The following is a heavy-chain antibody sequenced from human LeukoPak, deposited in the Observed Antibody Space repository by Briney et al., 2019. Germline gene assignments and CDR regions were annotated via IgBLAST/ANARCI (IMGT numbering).Heavy chain of an antibody. CDR3: ATRADYFDY. CDR1: GFTFSSYW. J-gene: IGHJ4*02. V-gene: IGHV3-74*01. CDR2: INSDGSST. D-gene: IGHD1-26*01. Sequence: GGSLRLSCAASGFTFSSYWMHWVRHVPGKGLVWVSRINSDGSSTNYADSVKGRFTISRDNAKNSLYLQMNSLRAEDTAVYYCATRADYFDYWGQGTLVTVSS.